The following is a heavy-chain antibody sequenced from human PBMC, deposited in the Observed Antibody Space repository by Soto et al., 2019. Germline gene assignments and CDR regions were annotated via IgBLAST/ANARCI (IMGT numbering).Heavy chain of an antibody. Sequence: SETLSLTCTVSGGSISSSSYYWGWIRQPPGKGLEWIGSIYYSGSTYYNPSHKSRVTISVDTSKNQFSLKLSSVTAADTAVYYCARQGSSSWYNFGYWGQGTLVTVSS. V-gene: IGHV4-39*01. CDR1: GGSISSSSYY. D-gene: IGHD6-13*01. CDR3: ARQGSSSWYNFGY. CDR2: IYYSGST. J-gene: IGHJ4*02.